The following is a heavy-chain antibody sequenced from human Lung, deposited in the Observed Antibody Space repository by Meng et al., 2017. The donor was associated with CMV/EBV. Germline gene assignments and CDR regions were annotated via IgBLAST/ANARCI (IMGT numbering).Heavy chain of an antibody. Sequence: GGSLRLXCAASGFSFDDHAMHWVRQAPGKGLEWVSGISWNSGNIGYADSVKGRVTISRDNAKNSLYLQMDNLRTEDTALYYCVRDRNYGVYLGSDYWRQGXLVTVSS. V-gene: IGHV3-9*01. CDR2: ISWNSGNI. CDR3: VRDRNYGVYLGSDY. D-gene: IGHD4-17*01. J-gene: IGHJ4*02. CDR1: GFSFDDHA.